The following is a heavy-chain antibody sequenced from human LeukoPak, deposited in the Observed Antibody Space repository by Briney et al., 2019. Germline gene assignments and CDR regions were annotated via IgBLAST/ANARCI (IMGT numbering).Heavy chain of an antibody. J-gene: IGHJ4*02. CDR1: GGSINNYY. CDR2: IYFSGSA. D-gene: IGHD2-2*01. Sequence: SETLSPTCPVSGGSINNYYWNWVRQPPGKGLEWHGHIYFSGSAGYNPSLKCRVTISVNTSENHFSLKLSSVTAADTAVYDCARLGACSNNRCLADFWGQGTRVTVSS. CDR3: ARLGACSNNRCLADF. V-gene: IGHV4-59*08.